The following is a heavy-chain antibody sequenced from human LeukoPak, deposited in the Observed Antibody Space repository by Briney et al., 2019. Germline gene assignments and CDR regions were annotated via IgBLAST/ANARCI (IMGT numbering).Heavy chain of an antibody. CDR3: ARSSAELIAARD. D-gene: IGHD6-6*01. CDR2: INPNSGGT. V-gene: IGHV1-2*02. J-gene: IGHJ4*02. Sequence: GASVKVSCKASGYTFTGYYMHWVRQAPGQGLEWMGWINPNSGGTNYAQKFQGRVAMTRDTSISTAYMELSRLRSDDTAVYYCARSSAELIAARDWGQGTLVTVSS. CDR1: GYTFTGYY.